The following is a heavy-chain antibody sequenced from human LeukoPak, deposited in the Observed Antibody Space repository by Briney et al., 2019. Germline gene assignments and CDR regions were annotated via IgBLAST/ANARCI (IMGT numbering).Heavy chain of an antibody. J-gene: IGHJ4*02. V-gene: IGHV3-53*01. CDR2: IYSGGST. CDR3: ARGAQFLEWLLFDY. CDR1: GFTVSSNY. Sequence: GGSLRLSCAASGFTVSSNYMSWVRQAPGKGLEWVSVIYSGGSTYYADSVKGRFTISRDNSKNTLYLQMNSLRAEDTAVYYCARGAQFLEWLLFDYWGQGTLVTVSS. D-gene: IGHD3-3*01.